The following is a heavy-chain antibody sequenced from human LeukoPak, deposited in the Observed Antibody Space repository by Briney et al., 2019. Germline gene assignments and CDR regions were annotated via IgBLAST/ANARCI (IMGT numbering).Heavy chain of an antibody. Sequence: SQTLSLTCTVSGGSISSGGYYWSWIRQPPGKGLEWIGYIYHSGSTYYNPSLKSRVTISVDRSKNQFSLKLSSVTAAGTAVYYCARVSGSYRDFDYWGQGTLVTVSS. V-gene: IGHV4-30-2*01. CDR3: ARVSGSYRDFDY. J-gene: IGHJ4*02. CDR1: GGSISSGGYY. D-gene: IGHD1-26*01. CDR2: IYHSGST.